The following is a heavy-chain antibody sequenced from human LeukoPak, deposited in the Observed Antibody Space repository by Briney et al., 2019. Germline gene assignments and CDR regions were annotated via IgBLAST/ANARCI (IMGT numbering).Heavy chain of an antibody. CDR3: ARGGAGIDY. Sequence: GGSLRLSCAASGFTFSSYWMTWVRQAPGKELEWVANIKQDGSEKYYVDSVKGRFTISRDNAKNSLYLQMNSLRADDTAMYYCARGGAGIDYWGQGTLVTVSS. J-gene: IGHJ4*02. V-gene: IGHV3-7*05. D-gene: IGHD6-19*01. CDR2: IKQDGSEK. CDR1: GFTFSSYW.